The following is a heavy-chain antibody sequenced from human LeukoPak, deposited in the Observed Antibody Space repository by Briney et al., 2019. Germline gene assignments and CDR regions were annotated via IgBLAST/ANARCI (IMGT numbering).Heavy chain of an antibody. CDR1: GGSISSDGYY. D-gene: IGHD3-22*01. Sequence: SQTLPLTCTVSGGSISSDGYYWSWIRPHPGKGLEWIGYIYYSGSTYYNPSLKSRVTISVDTSKNQFSLKLSSVTAADTAVYYCARGNRYYDSLGYWGQGTLVTVSS. CDR2: IYYSGST. J-gene: IGHJ4*02. CDR3: ARGNRYYDSLGY. V-gene: IGHV4-31*03.